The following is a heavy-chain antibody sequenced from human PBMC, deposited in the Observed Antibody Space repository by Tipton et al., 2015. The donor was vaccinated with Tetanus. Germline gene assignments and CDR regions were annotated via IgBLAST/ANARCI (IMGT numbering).Heavy chain of an antibody. V-gene: IGHV3-21*01. CDR1: GFTFSSYS. CDR2: ISSSSSYI. CDR3: ARSDGGATPSFYMDV. Sequence: SLRLSCAASGFTFSSYSMNWVRQAPGKGLEWVSSISSSSSYIYYADSVKGRFTIPRDNAKNSLYLQMNSLRAEDTAVYYCARSDGGATPSFYMDVWGKGTTVTVSS. J-gene: IGHJ6*03. D-gene: IGHD1-26*01.